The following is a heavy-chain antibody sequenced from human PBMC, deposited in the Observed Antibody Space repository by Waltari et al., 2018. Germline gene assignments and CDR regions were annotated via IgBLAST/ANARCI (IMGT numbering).Heavy chain of an antibody. J-gene: IGHJ2*01. CDR3: ARDEGVAAAGLDWYFDL. CDR1: GFTFSSYG. Sequence: QVQLVESGGGVVQPGRSLRLSCAASGFTFSSYGMHWVGQAPGKGRGWVAVIWFDGSNKYYEDSVKGRFTISRDNSKNTLYLQMNSLRAEDTAVYYCARDEGVAAAGLDWYFDLWGRGTLVTVSS. V-gene: IGHV3-33*01. D-gene: IGHD6-13*01. CDR2: IWFDGSNK.